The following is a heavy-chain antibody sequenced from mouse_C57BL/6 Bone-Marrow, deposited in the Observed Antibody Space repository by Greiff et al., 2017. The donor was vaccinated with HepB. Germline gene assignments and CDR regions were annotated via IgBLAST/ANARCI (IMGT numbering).Heavy chain of an antibody. D-gene: IGHD1-1*01. V-gene: IGHV1-5*01. CDR2: IYPGNSDT. Sequence: EVQLQQSGPVLARPGASVKMSCKTSGYTFTSYWMHWVKQRPGQGLEWIGAIYPGNSDTSYNQKFKGKAKLTAVTSASTAYMELSSLTNEDSAVYYCTREGFLYYGSSYGAMDYWGQGTSVTVSS. CDR1: GYTFTSYW. J-gene: IGHJ4*01. CDR3: TREGFLYYGSSYGAMDY.